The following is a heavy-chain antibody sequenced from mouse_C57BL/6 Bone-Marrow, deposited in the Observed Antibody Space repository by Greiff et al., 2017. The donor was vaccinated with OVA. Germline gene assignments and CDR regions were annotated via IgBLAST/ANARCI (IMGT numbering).Heavy chain of an antibody. CDR2: ISSGSSTI. J-gene: IGHJ4*01. Sequence: EVMLVESGGGLVKPGGSLKLSCAASGFTFSDYGMHWVRQAPEKGLEWVAYISSGSSTIYYADTVKGRFTISRDNAKNTLFRQMTSLRSEDTAMYYCARTGYSSSPLAMDYWGQGTSVTVSS. V-gene: IGHV5-17*01. CDR1: GFTFSDYG. D-gene: IGHD1-1*01. CDR3: ARTGYSSSPLAMDY.